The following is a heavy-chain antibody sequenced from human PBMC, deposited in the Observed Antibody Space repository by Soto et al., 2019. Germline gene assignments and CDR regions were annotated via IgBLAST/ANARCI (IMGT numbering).Heavy chain of an antibody. D-gene: IGHD6-13*01. CDR1: GGTFSYYY. Sequence: LETLSLTYAFYGGTFSYYYWMWIRQQPGKGLEWIGEIYHSGSTNYNPSLKSRVTISVDKSKNQFYLKLSSVTAADTAVYYCARESSSWGFGNYGMDVWGQGTTVTVSS. CDR2: IYHSGST. CDR3: ARESSSWGFGNYGMDV. V-gene: IGHV4-34*01. J-gene: IGHJ6*02.